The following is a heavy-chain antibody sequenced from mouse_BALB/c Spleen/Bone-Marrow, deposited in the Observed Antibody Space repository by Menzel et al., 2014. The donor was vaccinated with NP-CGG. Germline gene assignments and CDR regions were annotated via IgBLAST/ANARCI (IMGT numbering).Heavy chain of an antibody. V-gene: IGHV14-3*02. CDR3: ANYDYGWYFDV. J-gene: IGHJ1*01. CDR2: IDPANGNT. D-gene: IGHD2-4*01. Sequence: VQLKDSGVEFVKPGASVKLSCTASGFNIKDTYMHWVKQRPEQGLEWIGRIDPANGNTKYDPKFQGKATITADTSSNTAYLQLSSLTSEDTAVYYCANYDYGWYFDVWDAGTTVTVSS. CDR1: GFNIKDTY.